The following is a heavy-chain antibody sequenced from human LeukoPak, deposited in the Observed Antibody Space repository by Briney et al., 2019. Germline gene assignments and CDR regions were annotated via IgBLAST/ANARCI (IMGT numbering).Heavy chain of an antibody. D-gene: IGHD3-22*01. CDR2: ISYDGSNK. CDR3: AKDYYDSSGYYYTGPTDY. J-gene: IGHJ4*02. V-gene: IGHV3-30*04. Sequence: PGGSLRLFCAASGFTFSSYAMHWVRQAPGKGLEWVAVISYDGSNKYYADSVKGRFTISRDNSKNTLYLQMNGLRAEDTAVYYCAKDYYDSSGYYYTGPTDYWGQGTLVTVSS. CDR1: GFTFSSYA.